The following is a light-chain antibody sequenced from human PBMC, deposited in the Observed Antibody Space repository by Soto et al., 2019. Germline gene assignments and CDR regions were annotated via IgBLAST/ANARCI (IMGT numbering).Light chain of an antibody. CDR3: AAWDDNLRGLV. CDR2: RNS. Sequence: QSGLTQPPSASGTPGQTIIISCSGSSSNVGRNTVNWYQHLPGTAPKVLIYRNSHRPSGVLDRFSGSQSGSSASLAISGLQSEDEADYYCAAWDDNLRGLVFGGGTKLTVL. J-gene: IGLJ3*02. CDR1: SSNVGRNT. V-gene: IGLV1-44*01.